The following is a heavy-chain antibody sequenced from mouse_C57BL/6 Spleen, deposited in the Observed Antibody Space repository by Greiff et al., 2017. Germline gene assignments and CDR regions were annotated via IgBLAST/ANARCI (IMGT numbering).Heavy chain of an antibody. J-gene: IGHJ2*01. CDR1: GFNIKDYY. Sequence: VQLQQSGAELVKPGASVKLSCTASGFNIKDYYMHWVKQRTEQGLEWIGRLDPEDGDTTYDPKFQGQTTITADTSSNTAYLQLSSLTSEDTAVYYCARAGIRIYYYGSSFDYWGQGTTLTVSS. V-gene: IGHV14-2*01. CDR3: ARAGIRIYYYGSSFDY. D-gene: IGHD1-1*01. CDR2: LDPEDGDT.